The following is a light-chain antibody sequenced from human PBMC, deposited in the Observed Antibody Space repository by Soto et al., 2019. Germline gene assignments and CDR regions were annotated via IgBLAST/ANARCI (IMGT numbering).Light chain of an antibody. J-gene: IGKJ1*01. V-gene: IGKV3-15*01. Sequence: EIVMTQSPATLSVSPGERVTLSCRASQSVRRNLAWYQHTPGQAPRLLIDAASTRATAIPARFSGTGSGTEFTLSISSLQSEDFAVYYCQQYDSWPRTFGQGTKVEVK. CDR1: QSVRRN. CDR3: QQYDSWPRT. CDR2: AAS.